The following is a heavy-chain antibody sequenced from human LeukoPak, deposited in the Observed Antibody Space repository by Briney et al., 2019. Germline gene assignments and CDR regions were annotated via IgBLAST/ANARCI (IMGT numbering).Heavy chain of an antibody. Sequence: SQTLSLTCAISGDSVSSNSAAWNWIRQSPSRGLEWLGRTYYRSKWYNDYAVSVKSRITINPDTSKNRFSLQLNSVTPEDTAVYYCARLSWLAVAGSYYYGMDVWGQGTTVTVSS. V-gene: IGHV6-1*01. J-gene: IGHJ6*02. CDR3: ARLSWLAVAGSYYYGMDV. CDR1: GDSVSSNSAA. D-gene: IGHD6-19*01. CDR2: TYYRSKWYN.